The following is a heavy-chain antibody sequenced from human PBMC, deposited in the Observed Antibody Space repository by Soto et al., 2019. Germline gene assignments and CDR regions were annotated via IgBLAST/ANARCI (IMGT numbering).Heavy chain of an antibody. CDR2: IIPIADIA. CDR3: ARYVEDRDYIDV. V-gene: IGHV1-69*04. Sequence: QVLLVQYRAEVKKPGSSVKVSCKASGDTFSRYFFSWVRQAPGQGLEWMGRIIPIADIANYPHKFQGRVTITADKSTSTAYMELNSLTSEDTAVYYCARYVEDRDYIDVWGKGTTVTVSS. D-gene: IGHD3-10*02. J-gene: IGHJ6*03. CDR1: GDTFSRYF.